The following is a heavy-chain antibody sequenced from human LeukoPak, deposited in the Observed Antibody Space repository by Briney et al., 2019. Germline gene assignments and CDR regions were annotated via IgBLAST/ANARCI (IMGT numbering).Heavy chain of an antibody. J-gene: IGHJ4*02. CDR1: GFTFSSYA. D-gene: IGHD6-19*01. CDR3: AKGLIAVAGRYGY. V-gene: IGHV3-23*01. CDR2: ISGSGYST. Sequence: GGSLRLSCEASGFTFSSYAMTWVRQAPGKGLEWLSAISGSGYSTYYADSLKGRFTISRDNSKNTLFLQMNSLSAEDTAVYYCAKGLIAVAGRYGYWGQGTLVTVSS.